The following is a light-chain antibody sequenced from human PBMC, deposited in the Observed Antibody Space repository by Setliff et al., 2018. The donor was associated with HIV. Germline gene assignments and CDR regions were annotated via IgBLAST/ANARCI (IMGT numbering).Light chain of an antibody. Sequence: QSALTQPPSASGSPGQSVPISCTGTSSDVGGYNYVSWYQHHPGKAPKLIIYEVTKRRSGVPDRFSGSKSGNTASLTVSGLQAEDEADYYCSSYAGSNNLGVFGGGTKVTVL. CDR2: EVT. J-gene: IGLJ2*01. V-gene: IGLV2-8*01. CDR1: SSDVGGYNY. CDR3: SSYAGSNNLGV.